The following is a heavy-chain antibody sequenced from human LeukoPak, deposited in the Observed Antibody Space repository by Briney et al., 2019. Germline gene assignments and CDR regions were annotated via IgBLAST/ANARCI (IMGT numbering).Heavy chain of an antibody. CDR3: ARVGRDTAMVSFDY. Sequence: GASVKVSCKASGGTFSSYAISWVRQAPGQGLEWMGGIIPIFGTANYAQKFQGRVTITADESTSTAYMELSSLRSEDTAVYYCARVGRDTAMVSFDYWGQGTLVTVSS. CDR1: GGTFSSYA. D-gene: IGHD5-18*01. V-gene: IGHV1-69*13. J-gene: IGHJ4*02. CDR2: IIPIFGTA.